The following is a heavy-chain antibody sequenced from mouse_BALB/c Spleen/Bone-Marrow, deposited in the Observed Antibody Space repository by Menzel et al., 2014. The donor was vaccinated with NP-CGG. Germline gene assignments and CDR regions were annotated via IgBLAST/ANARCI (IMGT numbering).Heavy chain of an antibody. CDR3: ARLDGSKGLDY. D-gene: IGHD1-1*01. V-gene: IGHV3-1*02. CDR2: IHNSGVT. J-gene: IGHJ2*01. CDR1: GYSITSGYS. Sequence: EVHLVESGPDLVKPSQSLSLTCTVTGYSITSGYSWHWIRQFPGNKLEWMAYIHNSGVTNFNPSLKSRISISRDTSKNQFFLQLNSVTTEDTATYYCARLDGSKGLDYWGQGTTLTVSS.